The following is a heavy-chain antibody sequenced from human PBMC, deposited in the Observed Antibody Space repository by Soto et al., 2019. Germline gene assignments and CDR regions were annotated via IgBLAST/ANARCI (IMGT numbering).Heavy chain of an antibody. Sequence: GESLKISCKRSGYSFRNNWIPWVRQLPGEGLEWMGRIDLSDSYKSYSPSFQGDVSFSADTSINTPSLQWSSLRASNTAMYYGASQGGAHYDSSSYHHSLDSWGQGSPVSVAS. CDR1: GYSFRNNW. V-gene: IGHV5-10-1*01. D-gene: IGHD3-22*01. J-gene: IGHJ4*01. CDR3: ASQGGAHYDSSSYHHSLDS. CDR2: IDLSDSYK.